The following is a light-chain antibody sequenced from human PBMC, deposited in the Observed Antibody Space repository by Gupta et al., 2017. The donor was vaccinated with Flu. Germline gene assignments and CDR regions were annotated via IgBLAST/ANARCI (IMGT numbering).Light chain of an antibody. CDR2: AND. V-gene: IGLV1-40*01. CDR3: QSCDTSLRGLL. J-gene: IGLJ2*01. CDR1: SNLGAGYN. Sequence: SNLGAGYNVHWYKQIPGTAPKLLIYANDIRSSGVPDRFSGSRSGTSASLAIAGLQVEDEADYFCQSCDTSLRGLLFGEKTRLTVL.